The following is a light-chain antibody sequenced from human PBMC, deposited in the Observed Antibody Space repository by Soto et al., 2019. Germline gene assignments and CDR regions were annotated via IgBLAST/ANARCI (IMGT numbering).Light chain of an antibody. CDR3: QSADKSGTYV. CDR2: KTN. Sequence: SYELTQPPSVSVSPGQMARITCSGDALPKQYAYWYQQKPGQAPVLLIYKTNERPSGIPERFSGSSSGTTVTLTISGVQAEGEADYYCQSADKSGTYVFGTGTKVTVL. CDR1: ALPKQY. V-gene: IGLV3-25*03. J-gene: IGLJ1*01.